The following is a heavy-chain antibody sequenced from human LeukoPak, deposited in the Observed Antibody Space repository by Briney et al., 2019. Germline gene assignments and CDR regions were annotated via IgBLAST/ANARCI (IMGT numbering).Heavy chain of an antibody. V-gene: IGHV4-59*02. J-gene: IGHJ5*02. Sequence: SETLSLTCTVSGGSVSSYYWSWIRQPPGKGLEWIGYIYYSGSTNYNPSLRSRVTISLDTSKNQFSLRLSSVTAADTAVYYCARDGAVGWFDPWGQGTLVTVSP. CDR2: IYYSGST. CDR1: GGSVSSYY. D-gene: IGHD2-15*01. CDR3: ARDGAVGWFDP.